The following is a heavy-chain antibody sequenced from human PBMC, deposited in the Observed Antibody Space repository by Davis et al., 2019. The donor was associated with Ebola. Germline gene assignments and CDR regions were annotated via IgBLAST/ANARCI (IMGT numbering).Heavy chain of an antibody. D-gene: IGHD3-22*01. Sequence: GESLKISCSASGFTFSSYGMNWVRQAPGKGLEWLSYISSTSSTISYADSVKGRFTISRDNGKDSLYLQMNSLRDEDTAVYYCAREGFGEYCDSSGHPDYWGQGTLVTVSS. CDR1: GFTFSSYG. CDR2: ISSTSSTI. J-gene: IGHJ4*02. V-gene: IGHV3-48*02. CDR3: AREGFGEYCDSSGHPDY.